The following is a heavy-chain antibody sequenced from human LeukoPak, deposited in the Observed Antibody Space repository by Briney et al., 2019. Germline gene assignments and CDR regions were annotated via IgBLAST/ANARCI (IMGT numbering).Heavy chain of an antibody. J-gene: IGHJ4*02. CDR3: AKSHGYSYGFDY. V-gene: IGHV3-30*18. CDR2: ISYDASNK. CDR1: GFTFSRYG. D-gene: IGHD5-18*01. Sequence: GGSLRLSCAASGFTFSRYGMHWVRQTPGKGLEWVAVISYDASNKYYADSVKGRFTISRNNSKNTLYLQMNSLRAEDTAVYYCAKSHGYSYGFDYWGQGTLVTVSS.